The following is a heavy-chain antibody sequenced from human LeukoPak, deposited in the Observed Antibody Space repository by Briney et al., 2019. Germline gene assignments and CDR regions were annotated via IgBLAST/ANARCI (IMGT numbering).Heavy chain of an antibody. J-gene: IGHJ4*02. CDR1: GGSLSGYY. V-gene: IGHV4-34*01. CDR3: AGEGLRNVHNPLGY. Sequence: PSETLSLTCAAYGGSLSGYYWSWIRQPPGKGLEWIGEIKESETTNYNPPLKSRVTISIDTSKNQFSLKLSSVTAADTAVYYCAGEGLRNVHNPLGYWGQGTLVTVSS. D-gene: IGHD5-24*01. CDR2: IKESETT.